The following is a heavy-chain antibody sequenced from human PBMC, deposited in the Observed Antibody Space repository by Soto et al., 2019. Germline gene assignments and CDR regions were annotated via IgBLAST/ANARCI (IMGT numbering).Heavy chain of an antibody. V-gene: IGHV3-30-3*01. CDR1: GFTFSSYA. CDR3: ARVGGGGYDYYYYYYGMDV. D-gene: IGHD5-12*01. J-gene: IGHJ6*02. Sequence: QVQLVESGGGVAQPGRSLRLSCAASGFTFSSYAMHWVRQAPGKGLEWVAVISYDGSNKYYADSVKGRFTISRDNSKNTLYLQMNSLRAEDTAVYYCARVGGGGYDYYYYYYGMDVWGQGTTVTVSS. CDR2: ISYDGSNK.